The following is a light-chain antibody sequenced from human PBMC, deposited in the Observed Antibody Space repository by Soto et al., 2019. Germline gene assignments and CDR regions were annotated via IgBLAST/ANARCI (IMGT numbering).Light chain of an antibody. CDR1: QSLLHSNGYNY. J-gene: IGKJ4*01. Sequence: DIVMTQCPLSLPVTPGEPSSISLISSQSLLHSNGYNYLDWYLQKPGQSPQLLIYLGSNRASGVPDRFSGSGSGTDFTLKISRVEAEDVGVYYCMQALQTPLTFGGATKVDI. V-gene: IGKV2-28*01. CDR3: MQALQTPLT. CDR2: LGS.